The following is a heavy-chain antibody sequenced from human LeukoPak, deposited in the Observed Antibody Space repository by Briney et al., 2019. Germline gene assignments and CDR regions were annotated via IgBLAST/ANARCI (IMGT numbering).Heavy chain of an antibody. CDR1: GFTFSSYA. D-gene: IGHD3-3*01. J-gene: IGHJ6*02. CDR2: ISGSGGST. V-gene: IGHV3-23*01. CDR3: ARDDFWSGLTYYYYGMGV. Sequence: GGSLRLSCAASGFTFSSYAMSWVRQAPGKGLEWVSAISGSGGSTYYADSVKGRFTISRDNSKNTLYLQMNSLRAEDTAVYYCARDDFWSGLTYYYYGMGVWGQGTTVTVSS.